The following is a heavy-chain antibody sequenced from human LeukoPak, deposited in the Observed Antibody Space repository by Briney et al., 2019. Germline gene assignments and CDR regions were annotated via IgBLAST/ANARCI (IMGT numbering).Heavy chain of an antibody. J-gene: IGHJ3*02. CDR3: ATILLWFGESRGAFDI. D-gene: IGHD3-10*01. CDR1: GGTFNRYA. CDR2: MNPNSGNT. Sequence: ASVKVSCKASGGTFNRYAINWVRQATGQGLEWMGWMNPNSGNTGYAQKFQGRVTITRNTSISTAYMELSSLRSEDTAVYYCATILLWFGESRGAFDIWGQGTMVTVSS. V-gene: IGHV1-8*03.